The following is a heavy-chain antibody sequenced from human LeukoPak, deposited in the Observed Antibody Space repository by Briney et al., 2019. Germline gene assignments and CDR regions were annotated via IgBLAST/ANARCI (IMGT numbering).Heavy chain of an antibody. D-gene: IGHD3-22*01. J-gene: IGHJ4*02. CDR2: IYYSGST. CDR1: GGSISSSSYY. Sequence: SETLSLTCTVSGGSISSSSYYWGWIRQPPGKGLEWIGSIYYSGSTYYNPSLKSRVTISVDTSKNQFSLKLSSVTAADTAVYYCARSRRLKTTMMLFDYWGQGTLVTVSS. V-gene: IGHV4-39*07. CDR3: ARSRRLKTTMMLFDY.